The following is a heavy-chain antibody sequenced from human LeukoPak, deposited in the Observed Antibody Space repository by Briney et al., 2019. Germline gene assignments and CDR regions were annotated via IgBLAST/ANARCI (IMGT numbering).Heavy chain of an antibody. Sequence: SETLSLTCAVYGGSFSGYYWSWIRQPPGKGLEWIGEINHSGSTNYNSSLKSRVTISVDTSKNQFSLKLSSVTAADTAVYYCARSGSSWYFASPVDYWGQGTLVTVSS. J-gene: IGHJ4*02. CDR3: ARSGSSWYFASPVDY. CDR2: INHSGST. CDR1: GGSFSGYY. V-gene: IGHV4-34*01. D-gene: IGHD6-13*01.